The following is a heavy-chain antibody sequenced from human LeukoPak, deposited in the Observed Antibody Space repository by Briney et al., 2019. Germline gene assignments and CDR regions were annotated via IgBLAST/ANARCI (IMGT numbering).Heavy chain of an antibody. V-gene: IGHV3-33*08. CDR2: ISYDGSNK. Sequence: GGSLRLSCAASGFTFSSYGMHWVRQAPGKGLEWVAVISYDGSNKYYADSVKGRFTISRDNSKNTLYLQMNSLRAEDTAVYYCARDLTGATVTTYFDYWGQGTLVTVSS. J-gene: IGHJ4*02. D-gene: IGHD4-17*01. CDR3: ARDLTGATVTTYFDY. CDR1: GFTFSSYG.